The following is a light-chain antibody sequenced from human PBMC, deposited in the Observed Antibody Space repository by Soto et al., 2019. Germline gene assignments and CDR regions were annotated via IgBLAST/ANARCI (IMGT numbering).Light chain of an antibody. J-gene: IGKJ5*01. CDR2: GAS. V-gene: IGKV3-20*01. Sequence: EIVLTQSPGTLALSPGERATLSCRASQTVSSRLARYQHKPGQAPRLLISGASSRATGIPDRFSGSGSGTDFPLPLTRLEPEAFALYYCQQYGGSPITFGQGPRLQIK. CDR1: QTVSSR. CDR3: QQYGGSPIT.